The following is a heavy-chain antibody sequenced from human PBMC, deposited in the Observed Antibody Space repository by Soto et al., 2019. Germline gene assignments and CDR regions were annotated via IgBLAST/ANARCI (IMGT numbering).Heavy chain of an antibody. CDR3: AKDGYDYYYGMDV. Sequence: QVHLVESGGGVVQPGRSLRPSCAASGFTFSSYGMHWVRQTPGKGLEWVAVISYDGSNKYYADSVKGRFTISRDNSKNTLYLQMNSLRAEDTAVYYCAKDGYDYYYGMDVWGQGTTVTVSS. CDR2: ISYDGSNK. V-gene: IGHV3-30*18. D-gene: IGHD5-12*01. J-gene: IGHJ6*02. CDR1: GFTFSSYG.